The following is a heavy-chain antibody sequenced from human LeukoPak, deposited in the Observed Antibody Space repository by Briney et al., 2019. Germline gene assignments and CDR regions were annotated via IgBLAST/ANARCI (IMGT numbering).Heavy chain of an antibody. CDR3: ARGDLHYHDSTRRGFDI. CDR1: GFTFSDYT. D-gene: IGHD3-16*01. Sequence: GGSLRLSCAASGFTFSDYTMNWVRQAPGKGLEWVALISYDGSNKYYADSVKGRFTISRDNSKNTLYLQMNSLRAEDTAVYYCARGDLHYHDSTRRGFDIWGQGTMVTVSS. V-gene: IGHV3-30*04. J-gene: IGHJ3*02. CDR2: ISYDGSNK.